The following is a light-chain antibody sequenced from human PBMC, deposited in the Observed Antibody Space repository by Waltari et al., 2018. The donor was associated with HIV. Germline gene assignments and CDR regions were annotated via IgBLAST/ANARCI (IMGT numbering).Light chain of an antibody. V-gene: IGLV1-44*01. Sequence: QSVLTQPPSASGTHRQRLIIPCSGSTPNIGTNNVNWYQQLPGTTPRLLMNSNIQRPSGVPDRFSGSRSGTSASLAISGLQSEDEADYYCSAWDASLGAWMFGGGTKLTVL. CDR1: TPNIGTNN. CDR2: SNI. CDR3: SAWDASLGAWM. J-gene: IGLJ3*02.